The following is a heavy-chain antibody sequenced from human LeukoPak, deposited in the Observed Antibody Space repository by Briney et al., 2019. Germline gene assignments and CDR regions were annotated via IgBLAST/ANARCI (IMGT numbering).Heavy chain of an antibody. V-gene: IGHV4-59*08. D-gene: IGHD4-11*01. CDR3: ARQGPLTTAVTTRTNPFDY. CDR2: IYYSGST. J-gene: IGHJ4*02. Sequence: SDTLSLTCTVSAGSISSSYWSWIRQPPGQELEWIGYIYYSGSTNYNPSLKSRVTISLDTSKNQFSLKLNSVTAADTAVYYCARQGPLTTAVTTRTNPFDYWGQGTLVTVSS. CDR1: AGSISSSY.